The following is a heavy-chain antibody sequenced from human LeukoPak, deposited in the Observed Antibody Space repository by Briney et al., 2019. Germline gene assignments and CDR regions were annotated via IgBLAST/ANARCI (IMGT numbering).Heavy chain of an antibody. V-gene: IGHV4-39*01. Sequence: SQTLSLTCTVSGGSISSGDYYWGWIRQPPGKGLEWIGSIYYSGSTYYSPSLKNRVTISVDTSRNQFSLKLTSVTAADTAVYYCARGGSRLTTAGDLDYWGQGALVTVSS. CDR2: IYYSGST. CDR1: GGSISSGDYY. CDR3: ARGGSRLTTAGDLDY. D-gene: IGHD3-16*01. J-gene: IGHJ4*02.